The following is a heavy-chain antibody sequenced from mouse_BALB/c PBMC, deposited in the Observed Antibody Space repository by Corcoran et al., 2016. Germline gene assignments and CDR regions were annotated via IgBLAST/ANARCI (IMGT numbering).Heavy chain of an antibody. CDR1: GYTFTSYV. CDR3: ARGSYGDGFAY. D-gene: IGHD2-13*01. Sequence: EVQLQQSGPELVKPGASVKMSCKASGYTFTSYVMHWVKQKPGKGLEWIGYINPNNDGTKYNQKFKGKATLTSDKSSSTAYMELSSLTSEDSAVYYCARGSYGDGFAYWGQGTLVTVSA. V-gene: IGHV1S136*01. J-gene: IGHJ3*01. CDR2: INPNNDGT.